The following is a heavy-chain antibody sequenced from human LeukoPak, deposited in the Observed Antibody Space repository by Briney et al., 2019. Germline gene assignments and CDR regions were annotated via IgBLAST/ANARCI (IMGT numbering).Heavy chain of an antibody. D-gene: IGHD3-10*01. V-gene: IGHV4-30-2*01. CDR3: ARVRGYYGTTDY. Sequence: PSQTLSLTCAVSGGSISSGGYSWSWIRQPPGKGLEWIGYIYHSGSTYYNPSLKSRVTISLDRSKNQFSLNLSSVTAADTAVYYCARVRGYYGTTDYWGQGTLVTVSS. CDR2: IYHSGST. J-gene: IGHJ4*02. CDR1: GGSISSGGYS.